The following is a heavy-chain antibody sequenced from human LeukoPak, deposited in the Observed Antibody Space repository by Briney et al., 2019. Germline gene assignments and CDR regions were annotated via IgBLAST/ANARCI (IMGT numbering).Heavy chain of an antibody. CDR2: INHSGST. D-gene: IGHD6-13*01. V-gene: IGHV4-34*01. Sequence: SETLSLTCAVYGGSFSGYYWSWIRQPPGKGLEWIGEINHSGSTNYNPSLKSRVTISVDTSKNQFSLKLNSVTAADTAVYYCARGLVGYSSSWYLNWFDPWGQGTLVTASS. CDR3: ARGLVGYSSSWYLNWFDP. CDR1: GGSFSGYY. J-gene: IGHJ5*02.